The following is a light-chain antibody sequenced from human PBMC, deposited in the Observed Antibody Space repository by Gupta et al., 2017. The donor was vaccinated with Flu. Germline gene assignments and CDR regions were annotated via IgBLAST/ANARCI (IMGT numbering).Light chain of an antibody. CDR1: QNINKY. V-gene: IGKV1-39*01. J-gene: IGKJ4*01. Sequence: DIQMTQSPSSLSASVGDRVSITCRASQNINKYLHWYQQKPGKATKLLIYVTSNLQSGVPSRFSGSASGTDFTRISSGMKSEDCETDDGPQISTFGGGTKVEIK. CDR3: PQIST. CDR2: VTS.